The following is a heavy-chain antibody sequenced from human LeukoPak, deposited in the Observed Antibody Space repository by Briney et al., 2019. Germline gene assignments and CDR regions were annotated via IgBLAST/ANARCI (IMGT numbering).Heavy chain of an antibody. Sequence: GASVKVSCKASGGTFSSYAISWVRQAPGQGIDWMGGIIPIFGTANYAQKFQGRVTITADESTSTAYMELSSLRSEDTAVYYCATQRLVVPAATPYYFDYWGQGTLVTVSS. J-gene: IGHJ4*02. CDR3: ATQRLVVPAATPYYFDY. V-gene: IGHV1-69*13. CDR1: GGTFSSYA. D-gene: IGHD2-2*01. CDR2: IIPIFGTA.